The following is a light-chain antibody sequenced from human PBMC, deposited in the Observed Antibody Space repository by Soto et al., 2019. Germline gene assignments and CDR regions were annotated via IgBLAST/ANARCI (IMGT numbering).Light chain of an antibody. J-gene: IGKJ1*01. CDR1: QTINSW. Sequence: DIQMTQSPSTLSASIGDRVTITCRASQTINSWLAWYQQKPGRAPKLLISKASRLESGVPSRFSGIGSGTEFTLTISSLQSDDIATYYCQQYETYSGTLGQGTKVEIK. CDR2: KAS. CDR3: QQYETYSGT. V-gene: IGKV1-5*03.